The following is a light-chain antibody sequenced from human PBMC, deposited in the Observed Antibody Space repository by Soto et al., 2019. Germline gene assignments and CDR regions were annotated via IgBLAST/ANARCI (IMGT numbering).Light chain of an antibody. V-gene: IGLV2-14*01. J-gene: IGLJ3*02. Sequence: QSALTQPASVSGSAGQSITISCSGTMRDVGAYNLVSWYQQHPGTAPKLIIYEVRNRPSGISSRFSGSRSGNTASLTISGLQSEDEGEYYCSAYTARSTLVLGGGTKLTVL. CDR3: SAYTARSTLV. CDR1: MRDVGAYNL. CDR2: EVR.